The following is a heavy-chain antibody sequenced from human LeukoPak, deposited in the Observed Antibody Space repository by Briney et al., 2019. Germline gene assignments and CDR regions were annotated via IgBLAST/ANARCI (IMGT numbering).Heavy chain of an antibody. CDR1: GFTFDDYA. CDR3: AKGPLYSNYIGY. J-gene: IGHJ4*02. Sequence: GGSLRLSCAASGFTFDDYAMHWVRQAPGKGLEWVSSISWNSGSIGYADSVKGRFTISRDNSKSTLYLQMNSLRAEDTAVYYCAKGPLYSNYIGYWGQGTLVTVSS. V-gene: IGHV3-9*01. CDR2: ISWNSGSI. D-gene: IGHD4-4*01.